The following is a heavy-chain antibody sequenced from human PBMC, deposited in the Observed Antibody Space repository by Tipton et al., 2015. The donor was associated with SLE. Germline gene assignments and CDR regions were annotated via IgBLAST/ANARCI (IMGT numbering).Heavy chain of an antibody. CDR1: VGSIRNCNHH. Sequence: TLSLTYTVSVGSIRNCNHHWGWIRQPAGKGLAWLGRMFRSGSTNYNPSLKSRVTISLDTSKNQFSLNLYSATAADTAVYYCATGYGDDDFYYYYYMDVWGKGITVTVSS. D-gene: IGHD4-17*01. V-gene: IGHV4-61*02. CDR3: ATGYGDDDFYYYYYMDV. CDR2: MFRSGST. J-gene: IGHJ6*03.